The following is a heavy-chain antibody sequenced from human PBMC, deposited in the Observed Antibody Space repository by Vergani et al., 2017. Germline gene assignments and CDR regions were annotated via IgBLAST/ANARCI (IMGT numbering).Heavy chain of an antibody. CDR1: GYTLTELS. CDR3: ARDRSIAAAGTPSYYYGMDV. CDR2: INPSGGST. J-gene: IGHJ6*02. D-gene: IGHD6-13*01. V-gene: IGHV1-46*01. Sequence: QVQLVQSGAEVKKPGASVKVSCKVSGYTLTELSMHWVRQAPGKGLEWMGIINPSGGSTSYAQKFQGRVTMTRDTSTSTVYMELSSLRSEDTAVYYCARDRSIAAAGTPSYYYGMDVWGQGTTVTVSS.